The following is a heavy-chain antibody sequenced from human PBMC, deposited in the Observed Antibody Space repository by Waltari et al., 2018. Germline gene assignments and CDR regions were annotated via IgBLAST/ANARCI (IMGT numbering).Heavy chain of an antibody. Sequence: EVQLVQSGAQVKKPGESLQISCTSSGYSFTSYWIGWVRQMPGKGLEWMGIIYPSDSDTRYSPSFQGQVTISADKSISTAYLQWSSLKASDTAMYSCARTLAGSGSYFPDFWGPGTQVTVSS. CDR1: GYSFTSYW. D-gene: IGHD3-10*01. CDR2: IYPSDSDT. CDR3: ARTLAGSGSYFPDF. V-gene: IGHV5-51*01. J-gene: IGHJ4*02.